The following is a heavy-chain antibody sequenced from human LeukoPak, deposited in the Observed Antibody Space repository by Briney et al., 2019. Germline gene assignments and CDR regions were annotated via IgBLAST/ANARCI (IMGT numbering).Heavy chain of an antibody. CDR2: ISISSSYL. Sequence: GGSLRLSCAASGFTFSSYSKIWVRQAPGKGLEWVSSISISSSYLYYADSVKGRFTISRDNAKNSLYLQMNSLRAEDTAVYYCARDKNWGSGAFDIWGQGTMVTVSS. J-gene: IGHJ3*02. CDR3: ARDKNWGSGAFDI. CDR1: GFTFSSYS. D-gene: IGHD7-27*01. V-gene: IGHV3-21*01.